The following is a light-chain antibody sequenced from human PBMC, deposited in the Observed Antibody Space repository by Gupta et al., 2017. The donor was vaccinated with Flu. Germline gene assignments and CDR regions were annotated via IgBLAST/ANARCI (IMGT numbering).Light chain of an antibody. CDR2: RSG. V-gene: IGLV1-47*01. Sequence: QSVLTQPPSASGTPGQRVTISCSGSSSNIGSNYVFWYQQLPGTAPKLLIDRSGPRPSGVPDRFSGSKSGTSASLAITGLRSEDEAEYICAAWDDSLRGVAFGGGTKLTVL. CDR1: SSNIGSNY. J-gene: IGLJ2*01. CDR3: AAWDDSLRGVA.